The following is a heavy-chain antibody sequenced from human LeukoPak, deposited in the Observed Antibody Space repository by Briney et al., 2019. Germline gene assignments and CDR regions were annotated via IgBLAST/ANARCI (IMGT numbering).Heavy chain of an antibody. CDR2: IYYSGST. CDR1: SRSISSYY. Sequence: SETLSLTCTLASRSISSYYWSWIRQPPGKVLEWIGYIYYSGSTNYKNYLKRRVIISVDRSKNQFTLKLSSVTAADTALYYFERMGTDSRGWYGENYYYYYMDVWGKGPTVTVS. J-gene: IGHJ6*03. V-gene: IGHV4-59*08. D-gene: IGHD6-19*01. CDR3: ERMGTDSRGWYGENYYYYYMDV.